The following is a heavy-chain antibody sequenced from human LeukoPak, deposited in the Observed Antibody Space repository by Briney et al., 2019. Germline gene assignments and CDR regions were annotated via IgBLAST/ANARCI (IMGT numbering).Heavy chain of an antibody. V-gene: IGHV4-59*01. D-gene: IGHD1-1*01. CDR1: GGSISTYY. CDR2: IYYSGST. J-gene: IGHJ6*02. Sequence: SETLSLTCTVSGGSISTYYWSWIRQPPGKGLEWIGYIYYSGSTNYNPSLKSRVTISVDTSKKQFSLKVSSVTAADTAVYYCARVRNDGYYYYGMDVWGQGTTVTVSS. CDR3: ARVRNDGYYYYGMDV.